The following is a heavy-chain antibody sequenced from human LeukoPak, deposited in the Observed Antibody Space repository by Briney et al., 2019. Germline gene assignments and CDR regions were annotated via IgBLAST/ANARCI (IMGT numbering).Heavy chain of an antibody. CDR3: ARDTAYYDSSGYYYGGRSFDF. V-gene: IGHV4-39*07. CDR2: LYYSGRT. J-gene: IGHJ4*02. CDR1: GGSISSHY. Sequence: PSETLSLTCTVSGGSISSHYWGWVRQPPGKELQWIGSLYYSGRTFYTPSLESRVTMSIDTSKNQVSLKLSSVTAADTAVYYCARDTAYYDSSGYYYGGRSFDFWGQGTLLTVSS. D-gene: IGHD3-22*01.